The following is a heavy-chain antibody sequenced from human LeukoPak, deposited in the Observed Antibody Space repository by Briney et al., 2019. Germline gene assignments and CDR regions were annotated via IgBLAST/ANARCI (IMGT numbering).Heavy chain of an antibody. Sequence: GGSLRLFCAASGFTFSSYWMHWVRQAPEKGLVWVARINSDGSITNSADSVKGRFTIYRDNAENTLHLQMNSLRVEDTAVYYCARGPSYTSRWYGLDQWGQGTLVIVSS. V-gene: IGHV3-74*01. J-gene: IGHJ4*02. CDR3: ARGPSYTSRWYGLDQ. CDR2: INSDGSIT. D-gene: IGHD6-13*01. CDR1: GFTFSSYW.